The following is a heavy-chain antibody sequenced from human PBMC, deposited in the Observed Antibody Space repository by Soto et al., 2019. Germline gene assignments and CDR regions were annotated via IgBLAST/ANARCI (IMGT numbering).Heavy chain of an antibody. CDR3: ARGPVWNPSSAPFDY. CDR1: GGSFSGYY. CDR2: INHSGST. Sequence: SETLSLTCAVYGGSFSGYYWSWIRQPPGKGLEWIGEINHSGSTNYILSLKSRVTISVDTSKNQFSLNLRSVTAADTAVYYCARGPVWNPSSAPFDYCGQGTLVTLSS. D-gene: IGHD1-1*01. V-gene: IGHV4-34*01. J-gene: IGHJ4*02.